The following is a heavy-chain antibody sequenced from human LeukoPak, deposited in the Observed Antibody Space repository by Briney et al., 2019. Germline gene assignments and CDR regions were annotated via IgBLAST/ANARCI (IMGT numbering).Heavy chain of an antibody. CDR1: GFTFSSYG. J-gene: IGHJ4*02. D-gene: IGHD4-17*01. CDR2: ISYDGSNK. Sequence: GRSLRLSCAASGFTFSSYGMHWVRQAPGKGLEWVAVISYDGSNKYYADSVKGRFTVSRDNSKNTLYLQLNSLRAEDTAVYYCARSRSGDYDYWGQGTLVTVSS. CDR3: ARSRSGDYDY. V-gene: IGHV3-30*03.